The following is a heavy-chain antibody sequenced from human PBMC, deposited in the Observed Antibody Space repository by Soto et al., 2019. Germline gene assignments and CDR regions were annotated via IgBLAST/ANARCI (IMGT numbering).Heavy chain of an antibody. CDR1: GFSFGSDS. CDR3: ARDPPTGTTLEWADS. D-gene: IGHD1-7*01. V-gene: IGHV3-21*01. Sequence: EVQLVESGGGLVKPGGSLRLSCAASGFSFGSDSMCWVRQAPGKGLEWVSAISSSGSFKNYADSVKGRFTISRDNAKNSLYLLLSGMKEEDTAVYYCARDPPTGTTLEWADSWGQGTLVTVSS. J-gene: IGHJ4*02. CDR2: ISSSGSFK.